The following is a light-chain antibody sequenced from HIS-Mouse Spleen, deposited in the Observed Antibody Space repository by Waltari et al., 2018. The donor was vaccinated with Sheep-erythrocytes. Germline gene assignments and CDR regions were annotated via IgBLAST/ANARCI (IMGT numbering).Light chain of an antibody. J-gene: IGLJ1*01. Sequence: QSALTQPRSVSGSPGPSVTISCTGTSSDVGGYNYVSWYQQHPGKAPKRMIYDVSKPPSGVPDRFSGSKSGNTASLTISGLQAEDEADYYCCSYAGSYNHVFATGTKVTVL. V-gene: IGLV2-11*01. CDR1: SSDVGGYNY. CDR3: CSYAGSYNHV. CDR2: DVS.